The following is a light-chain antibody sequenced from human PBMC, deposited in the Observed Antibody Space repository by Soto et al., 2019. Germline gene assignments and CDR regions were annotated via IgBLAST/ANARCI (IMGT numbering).Light chain of an antibody. V-gene: IGKV1-5*03. J-gene: IGKJ2*01. Sequence: DIPMTQFPPTLYASIGDRVTITCRASQTISSSLAWYQQKPGQAPKLLIYKASTLETWVPSRFSGSGSGTEFTLTISSLQPDDFATYCCQQYDSYPPYTLGQATRLE. CDR3: QQYDSYPPYT. CDR2: KAS. CDR1: QTISSS.